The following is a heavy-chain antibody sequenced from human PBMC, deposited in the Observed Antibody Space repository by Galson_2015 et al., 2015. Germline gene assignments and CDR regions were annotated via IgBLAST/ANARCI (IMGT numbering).Heavy chain of an antibody. J-gene: IGHJ4*02. CDR2: INPSGGST. CDR1: GYTFTSYY. Sequence: QSGAEVKKPGESLKISCKASGYTFTSYYMHWVRQPPGQGLEWMGIINPSGGSTSYAQKFQGRVTMTRDTSTSTVYMELSSLRSEDTAVYYCARDLGYYDSSGYQDYWGQGTLVTVSS. D-gene: IGHD3-22*01. CDR3: ARDLGYYDSSGYQDY. V-gene: IGHV1-46*01.